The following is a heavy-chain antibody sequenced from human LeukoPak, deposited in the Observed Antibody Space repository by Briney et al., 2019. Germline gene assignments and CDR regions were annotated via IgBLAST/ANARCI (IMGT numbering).Heavy chain of an antibody. CDR1: GASISSYY. V-gene: IGHV4-59*01. CDR2: IYYNGST. D-gene: IGHD1-26*01. Sequence: SETLSLTCTVSGASISSYYWSWIRQPPGKGLEWIGYIYYNGSTKYNPSLKSRVTISVDTSKNQFSLKLSSVTAADTAVYYCARFEWELLGGFDYWGEGTLVTVSS. CDR3: ARFEWELLGGFDY. J-gene: IGHJ4*02.